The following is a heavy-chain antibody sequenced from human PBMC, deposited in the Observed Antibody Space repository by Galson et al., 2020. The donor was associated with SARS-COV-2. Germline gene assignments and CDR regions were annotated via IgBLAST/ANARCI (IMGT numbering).Heavy chain of an antibody. CDR3: ARVDPVSDAFDI. Sequence: SCAASGFTFNSYSMNWVRQAPGKGLEWVSSITRSGSYINYADSVKGRFTISRDNAKNSLYLQMNSLRAEDTAIYYCARVDPVSDAFDIWGQGTMVTVSS. V-gene: IGHV3-21*01. D-gene: IGHD1-20*01. CDR1: GFTFNSYS. J-gene: IGHJ3*02. CDR2: ITRSGSYI.